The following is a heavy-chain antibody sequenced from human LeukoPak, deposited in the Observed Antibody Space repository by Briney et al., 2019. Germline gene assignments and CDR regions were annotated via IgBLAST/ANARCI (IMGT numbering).Heavy chain of an antibody. CDR3: ARDRRDRFDP. Sequence: SETLSLTCTVSGASISSYYWSWIRQPPGKGLEWIAYIYYSGSTNYNPSLKSRVTISVDTSKNQFSLKLSSVTAADTAVYYCARDRRDRFDPWGQGTLVTVSS. CDR1: GASISSYY. CDR2: IYYSGST. J-gene: IGHJ5*02. V-gene: IGHV4-59*01. D-gene: IGHD5-24*01.